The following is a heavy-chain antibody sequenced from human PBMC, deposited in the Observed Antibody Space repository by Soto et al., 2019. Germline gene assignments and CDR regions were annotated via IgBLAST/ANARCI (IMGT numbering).Heavy chain of an antibody. V-gene: IGHV1-69*06. J-gene: IGHJ6*02. Sequence: SVKVSCKASGGTFSSYAISWVRQAPGQGLEWMGGIIPIFGTANYAQKFQGRVTITADKSTSTAYMELSSLRSEDTAVYYCARGRGLRDDILTGYYSAYYYYGMDVWGQGTTVTVSS. CDR1: GGTFSSYA. D-gene: IGHD3-9*01. CDR3: ARGRGLRDDILTGYYSAYYYYGMDV. CDR2: IIPIFGTA.